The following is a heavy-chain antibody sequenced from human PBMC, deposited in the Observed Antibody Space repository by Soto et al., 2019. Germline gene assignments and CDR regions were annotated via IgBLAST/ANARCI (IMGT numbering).Heavy chain of an antibody. CDR3: AKGRSYYYYYGVDV. J-gene: IGHJ6*02. Sequence: GGCLKLSCAASGFTFSSCALGWVRQAPGKGLEWVSDIIDSDGSTYYADSVKGRFTNSRDNSKSTLYLQMNSLRAEDTALYYCAKGRSYYYYYGVDVWGQGTTVTVSS. CDR2: IIDSDGST. V-gene: IGHV3-23*01. CDR1: GFTFSSCA.